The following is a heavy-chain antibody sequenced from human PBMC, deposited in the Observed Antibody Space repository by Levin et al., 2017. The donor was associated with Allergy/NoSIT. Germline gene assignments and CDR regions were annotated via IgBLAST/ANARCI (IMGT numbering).Heavy chain of an antibody. J-gene: IGHJ4*02. CDR2: IRSKAFGATT. V-gene: IGHV3-49*03. D-gene: IGHD3-16*01. Sequence: GGSLRLSCTTSGFPFGAYPMSWFRQAPGKGLEWVGFIRSKAFGATTEYAASVKGRFTISRDDSKSIAYLEMNSLNTEDTAVYYCAGEEGGSADNWGQGTLVIVSS. CDR3: AGEEGGSADN. CDR1: GFPFGAYP.